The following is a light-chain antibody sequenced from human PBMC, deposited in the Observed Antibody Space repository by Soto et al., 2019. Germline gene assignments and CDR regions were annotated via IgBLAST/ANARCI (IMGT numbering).Light chain of an antibody. CDR2: EVT. J-gene: IGLJ2*01. CDR3: GSYAPSNNVI. Sequence: QSVLTQPPSASASPGQSVTISCTGTSSDVGGYNYVSWYQHHPGKAPKLLIYEVTKRPSGVPDRFSGSKSGNTASLTVSGLQAEDEADYYCGSYAPSNNVIFGGGTKLTVL. CDR1: SSDVGGYNY. V-gene: IGLV2-8*01.